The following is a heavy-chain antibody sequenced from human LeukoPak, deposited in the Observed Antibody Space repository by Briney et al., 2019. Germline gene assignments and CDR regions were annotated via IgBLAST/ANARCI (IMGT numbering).Heavy chain of an antibody. Sequence: GGSLRLSCAASGFTFSSYEMNWVRQAPGKGLEWVSYISSSGSTRYYADSVKGRFTISRDTAKNSLYLQMNSLRAEDTAVYYCARVHSNNWSRWDCWGQGTLVTVSS. V-gene: IGHV3-48*03. J-gene: IGHJ4*02. D-gene: IGHD1-1*01. CDR1: GFTFSSYE. CDR3: ARVHSNNWSRWDC. CDR2: ISSSGSTR.